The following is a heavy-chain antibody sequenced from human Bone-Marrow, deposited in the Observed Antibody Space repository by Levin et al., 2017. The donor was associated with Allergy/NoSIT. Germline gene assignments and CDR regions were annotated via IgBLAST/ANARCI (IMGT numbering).Heavy chain of an antibody. CDR3: ARLYYYDSSGYYAFDI. Sequence: GESLKISCQGSGYSFTSYWIGWVRQMPGKGLEWMGIIYPGDSDTRYSPSFQGQVTISADKSISTAYLQWSSLKASDTAMYYCARLYYYDSSGYYAFDIWGQGTMVTVSS. CDR2: IYPGDSDT. J-gene: IGHJ3*02. CDR1: GYSFTSYW. V-gene: IGHV5-51*01. D-gene: IGHD3-22*01.